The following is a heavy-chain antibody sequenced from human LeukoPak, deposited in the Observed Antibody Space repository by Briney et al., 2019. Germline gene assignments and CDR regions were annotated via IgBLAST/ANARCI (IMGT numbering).Heavy chain of an antibody. V-gene: IGHV4-59*11. CDR2: IFYVGST. J-gene: IGHJ3*02. CDR3: ARDYYDSRGEAFDI. CDR1: GDSIGSHY. D-gene: IGHD3-22*01. Sequence: PSETLSLTCTVPGDSIGSHYWSWIRQPPGKGLEWIGYIFYVGSTNYNPSLKSRVTISVDTPKNQFSLKLNSVTAADTAVYYCARDYYDSRGEAFDIWGQGTMVTVSS.